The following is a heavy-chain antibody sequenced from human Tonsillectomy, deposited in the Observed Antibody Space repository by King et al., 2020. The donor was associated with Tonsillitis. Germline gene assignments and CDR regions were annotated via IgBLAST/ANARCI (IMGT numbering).Heavy chain of an antibody. Sequence: VQLVESGGGLVQPGGSLRLSCAASGFSFSSHAMSWVRQAPGKGLEWVSAISGSGGGTYYADSVKGRFTISRDDSKNSLYLQMNSLRAEDTAVYYCAREAQIYLFDLWGQGTLVTVSS. V-gene: IGHV3-23*04. J-gene: IGHJ4*02. CDR2: ISGSGGGT. D-gene: IGHD3-3*01. CDR3: AREAQIYLFDL. CDR1: GFSFSSHA.